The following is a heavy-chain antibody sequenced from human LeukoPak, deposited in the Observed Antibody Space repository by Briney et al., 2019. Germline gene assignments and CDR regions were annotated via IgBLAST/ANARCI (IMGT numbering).Heavy chain of an antibody. CDR3: AVGRRTDFDY. J-gene: IGHJ4*02. D-gene: IGHD1-26*01. Sequence: GASVRVSCTASGYTFTDYYIHWVRQAPGQGLEWMGWINPNSGGTNYAQNFQGRVTMTRDTYITTAYMDLSRLRLDDTAVYYCAVGRRTDFDYWGQGTLVTVSS. V-gene: IGHV1-2*02. CDR1: GYTFTDYY. CDR2: INPNSGGT.